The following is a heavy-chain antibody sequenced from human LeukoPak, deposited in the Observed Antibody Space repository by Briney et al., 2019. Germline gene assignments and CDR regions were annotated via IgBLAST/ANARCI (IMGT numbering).Heavy chain of an antibody. CDR3: ARFFGQNYRGYNSSDAFNI. Sequence: GGSLRLSCAASGFTFSDYYMSWIRQAPGKGLEWVSYISSSGSTIYYADSVKGRFTISRDNAKNSLYLQMSSLRAEDTAVYYCARFFGQNYRGYNSSDAFNIWGKGKMVTVSS. V-gene: IGHV3-11*01. CDR1: GFTFSDYY. J-gene: IGHJ3*02. CDR2: ISSSGSTI. D-gene: IGHD5-12*01.